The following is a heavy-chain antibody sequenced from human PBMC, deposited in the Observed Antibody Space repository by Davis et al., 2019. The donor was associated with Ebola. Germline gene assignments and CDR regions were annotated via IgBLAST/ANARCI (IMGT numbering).Heavy chain of an antibody. V-gene: IGHV4-59*01. Sequence: MPSETLSLTCTVSGHSISEYYWSWIRQPPGKGLEWIGYVHYRGTTNYNLSLKSRVTMSVDTSKNQFSLNMSSVTAADTAVYYCARILAHFYGMDVWGKGTTVTVSS. CDR2: VHYRGTT. J-gene: IGHJ6*04. CDR3: ARILAHFYGMDV. CDR1: GHSISEYY.